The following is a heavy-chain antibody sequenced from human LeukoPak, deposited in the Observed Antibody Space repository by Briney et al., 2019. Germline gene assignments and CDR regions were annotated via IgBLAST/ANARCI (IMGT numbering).Heavy chain of an antibody. V-gene: IGHV4-34*01. Sequence: GSLRLSCAASGFTFSSYGVSWIRQPPGKGLEWIGEINHSGSTNYNPSLKSRVTISVDTSKNQFSLKLSSVTAADTAVYYCARRTRKSDRRQYYFDYWGQGTLVTVSS. CDR2: INHSGST. J-gene: IGHJ4*02. CDR3: ARRTRKSDRRQYYFDY. CDR1: GFTFSSYG. D-gene: IGHD2-2*01.